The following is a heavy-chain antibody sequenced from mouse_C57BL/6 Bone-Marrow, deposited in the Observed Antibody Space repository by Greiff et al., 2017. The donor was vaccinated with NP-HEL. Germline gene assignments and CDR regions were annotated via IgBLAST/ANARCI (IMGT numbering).Heavy chain of an antibody. D-gene: IGHD2-4*01. V-gene: IGHV5-4*03. CDR2: ISDGGSYT. Sequence: DVKLVESGGGLVKPGGSLKLSCAASGFTFSSYAMSWVRQTPEKRLEWVATISDGGSYTYYPDNVKGRFTISRDNAKNNLYLQMSHLKSEDTAMYYCARGPYDYDEVYAMDYWGQGTSVTVSS. CDR3: ARGPYDYDEVYAMDY. CDR1: GFTFSSYA. J-gene: IGHJ4*01.